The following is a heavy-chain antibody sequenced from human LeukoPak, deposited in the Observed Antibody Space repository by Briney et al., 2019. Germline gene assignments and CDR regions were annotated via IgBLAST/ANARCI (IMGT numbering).Heavy chain of an antibody. CDR2: IKQDGSEK. V-gene: IGHV3-7*03. Sequence: PGGSLRLSCAASGFTFSSYWMSWVRQAPGKGLEGVANIKQDGSEKYYVDSVKGRFTISRDNAKNSLYLQMNSLRAEDTAVYYCARDHYYGSGYNWFDPWGQGTLVTVSS. D-gene: IGHD3-10*01. CDR1: GFTFSSYW. CDR3: ARDHYYGSGYNWFDP. J-gene: IGHJ5*02.